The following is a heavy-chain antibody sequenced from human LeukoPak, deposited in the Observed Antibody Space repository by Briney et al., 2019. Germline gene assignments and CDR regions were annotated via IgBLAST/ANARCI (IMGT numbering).Heavy chain of an antibody. CDR1: GFTFSSYS. CDR3: ARAGGLELRGLYYYYMDV. V-gene: IGHV3-21*01. D-gene: IGHD1-7*01. CDR2: ISSSSSYI. Sequence: GGSLRLSCAASGFTFSSYSMNWVRQAPGKGLEWVSSISSSSSYIYYADSVKGRFTISRDNAKNSLYLQMNSLRAEDTAVYYCARAGGLELRGLYYYYMDVWGRGTTVTVSS. J-gene: IGHJ6*03.